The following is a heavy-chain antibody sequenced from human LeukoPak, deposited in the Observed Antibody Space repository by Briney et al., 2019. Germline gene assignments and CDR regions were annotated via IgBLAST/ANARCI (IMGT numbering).Heavy chain of an antibody. J-gene: IGHJ4*02. CDR3: ARGSNYDFWSGYLY. D-gene: IGHD3-3*01. CDR2: ISSRSSYI. Sequence: PGGSLRLSCAASGFTFSSYSMNWVRQAPGKGLEWVSSISSRSSYIYYADSVKGRFTISRDNAKNSLYLQMNSLRAEDTAVYYCARGSNYDFWSGYLYWGQGTLVTVSS. CDR1: GFTFSSYS. V-gene: IGHV3-21*01.